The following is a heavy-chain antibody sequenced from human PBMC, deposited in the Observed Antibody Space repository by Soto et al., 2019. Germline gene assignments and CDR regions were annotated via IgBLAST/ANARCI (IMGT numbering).Heavy chain of an antibody. CDR2: IKQDGSEK. D-gene: IGHD3-3*01. CDR3: ARDLRFLEWLPYTHFDY. CDR1: GFTFSSYW. Sequence: GGSLRLSCAASGFTFSSYWISWVRQAPGKGLEWVANIKQDGSEKYYVDSVKGRFTISRDNAKNSLYLQMNSLRAEDTAVYYCARDLRFLEWLPYTHFDYWGQGTLVTVSS. J-gene: IGHJ4*02. V-gene: IGHV3-7*03.